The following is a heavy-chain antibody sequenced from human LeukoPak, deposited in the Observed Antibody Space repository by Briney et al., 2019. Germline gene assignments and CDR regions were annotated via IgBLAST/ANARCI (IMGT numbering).Heavy chain of an antibody. D-gene: IGHD3-9*01. CDR3: ARADYDILTGYSSDAFDI. J-gene: IGHJ3*02. V-gene: IGHV4-59*01. CDR2: IYYSGST. CDR1: GGSISSYY. Sequence: SETLSLTCTVSGGSISSYYWSWIRQPPGKGLEWIGYIYYSGSTNYNPSLKSRVTISVDTSKSQFSLKLSSVTAADTAVYYCARADYDILTGYSSDAFDIWGQGTMVTVSS.